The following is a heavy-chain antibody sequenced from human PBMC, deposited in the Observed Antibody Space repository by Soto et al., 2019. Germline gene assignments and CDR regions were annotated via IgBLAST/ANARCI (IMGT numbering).Heavy chain of an antibody. J-gene: IGHJ6*02. CDR2: ISYDGSFV. D-gene: IGHD1-1*01. CDR1: GLTFSDYG. Sequence: LRLSCVVSGLTFSDYGFHWVRQAPGKGLDWVAAISYDGSFVYYADSVRGRFTISRDNSRNTLDLQMNTLRHEDTAVYYCAKERGRNRNFAMDVWGQGTSVTVSS. V-gene: IGHV3-30*18. CDR3: AKERGRNRNFAMDV.